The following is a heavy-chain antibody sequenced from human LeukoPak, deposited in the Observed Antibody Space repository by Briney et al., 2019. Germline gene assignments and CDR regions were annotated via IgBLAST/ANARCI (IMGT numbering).Heavy chain of an antibody. Sequence: PGGSLRLSCAASGFTVSSNYMSWVRQAPGKGLEWVSVIYSGGTTYYADSVKGRCTISRDNSKNTLYLQMNSLRAEDTAVYYCARTHYGSGADYWGQGTLVTVSS. CDR1: GFTVSSNY. J-gene: IGHJ4*02. CDR3: ARTHYGSGADY. D-gene: IGHD3-10*01. CDR2: IYSGGTT. V-gene: IGHV3-53*01.